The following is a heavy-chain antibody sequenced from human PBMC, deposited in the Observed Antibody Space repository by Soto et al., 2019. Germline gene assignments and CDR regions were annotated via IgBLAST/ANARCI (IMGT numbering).Heavy chain of an antibody. V-gene: IGHV3-23*01. CDR3: AGGAATAPGGKIQH. D-gene: IGHD2-15*01. Sequence: EVQLLESGGGLVQPGGSLRLSCAASGFTFSSYAMSWVRQAPGKGLEWVSAISGSGGSTYYADSEKGRFTISRDNSKNPLDRELNSLRAEDTAVYYCAGGAATAPGGKIQHWGQGTLVTVSS. CDR1: GFTFSSYA. CDR2: ISGSGGST. J-gene: IGHJ1*01.